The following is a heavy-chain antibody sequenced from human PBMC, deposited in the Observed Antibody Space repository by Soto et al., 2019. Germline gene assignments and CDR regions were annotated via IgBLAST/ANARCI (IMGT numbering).Heavy chain of an antibody. J-gene: IGHJ4*02. D-gene: IGHD3-9*01. CDR3: ARLGGTGYYAGSVY. CDR1: GFTFDDYG. V-gene: IGHV3-20*04. Sequence: PGGSLRLSCAASGFTFDDYGMNWVRQAPGKGLEWVSGINRNGGSLGYADSVKGRFTISTDNVKNSLYLQMNSLRAEDTALYYCARLGGTGYYAGSVYWCPGLQVTVSS. CDR2: INRNGGSL.